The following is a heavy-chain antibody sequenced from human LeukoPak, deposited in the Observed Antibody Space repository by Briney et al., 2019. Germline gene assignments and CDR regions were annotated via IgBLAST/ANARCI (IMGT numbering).Heavy chain of an antibody. Sequence: ASVKVSCKASGYTFTSYDTNWVRQATGQGLEWMGWMNPNSGNTGYAQKFQGRVTMTRNTSISTAYMELSSLRSEDTAVYYCARGSRGYSYGYYYYYYMDVWGKGTTVTVSS. J-gene: IGHJ6*03. D-gene: IGHD5-18*01. CDR2: MNPNSGNT. V-gene: IGHV1-8*01. CDR1: GYTFTSYD. CDR3: ARGSRGYSYGYYYYYYMDV.